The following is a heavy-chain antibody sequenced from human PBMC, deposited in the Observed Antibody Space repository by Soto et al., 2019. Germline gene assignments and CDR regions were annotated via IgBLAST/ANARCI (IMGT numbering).Heavy chain of an antibody. CDR3: ARVGWLTYYYGSGSYNTGMDV. CDR1: GYTFTSYG. CDR2: ISAYNGNT. J-gene: IGHJ6*02. V-gene: IGHV1-18*01. Sequence: EASVKVSCKASGYTFTSYGISLVRQAPGQGLEWMGWISAYNGNTNYAQKLQGRVTMTTDTSTSTAYMELRSLRSDDTAVYYCARVGWLTYYYGSGSYNTGMDVWGQGTTVTVSS. D-gene: IGHD3-10*01.